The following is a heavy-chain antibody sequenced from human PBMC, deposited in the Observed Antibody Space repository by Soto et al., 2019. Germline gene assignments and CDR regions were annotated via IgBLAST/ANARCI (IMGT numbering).Heavy chain of an antibody. CDR1: GFTFSSYA. D-gene: IGHD4-17*01. CDR3: AKALDYGDYVEVGYFDY. CDR2: ISGSGGST. V-gene: IGHV3-23*01. J-gene: IGHJ4*02. Sequence: GGSLRLSCAASGFTFSSYAMSWVRQAPGKGLEWVSAISGSGGSTYYADSVKGRFTISRDNSKNTLYLQMNSLRAEDTAVYYCAKALDYGDYVEVGYFDYWGQGTLVTVSS.